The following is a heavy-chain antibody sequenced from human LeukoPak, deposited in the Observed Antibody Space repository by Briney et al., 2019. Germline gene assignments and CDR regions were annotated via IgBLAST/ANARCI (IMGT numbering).Heavy chain of an antibody. CDR3: ARGADY. Sequence: GGSLRLSCAASGFTFSSYAMHWVRQAPGKGPEYVSAISSNGGSTYYANSVKGRFTISRDNSKNTLYLQMGSLRAEDMAVYYCARGADYWGQGTLVTVSS. CDR2: ISSNGGST. CDR1: GFTFSSYA. D-gene: IGHD1-26*01. J-gene: IGHJ4*02. V-gene: IGHV3-64*01.